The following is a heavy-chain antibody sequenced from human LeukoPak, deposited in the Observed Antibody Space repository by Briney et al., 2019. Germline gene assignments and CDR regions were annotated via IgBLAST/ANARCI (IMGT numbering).Heavy chain of an antibody. V-gene: IGHV3-48*03. D-gene: IGHD6-19*01. CDR3: ATSLSGWGTYHYMGA. J-gene: IGHJ6*03. CDR2: ISLSGSDT. Sequence: GGSLRLSCAASGFTFSSYEMNWVRQAPGKGLEWVSYISLSGSDTYYADSVTGRFTLSRDDPKNSLYLQMDNLRAEDTAVYYCATSLSGWGTYHYMGAWGKGTTVTISS. CDR1: GFTFSSYE.